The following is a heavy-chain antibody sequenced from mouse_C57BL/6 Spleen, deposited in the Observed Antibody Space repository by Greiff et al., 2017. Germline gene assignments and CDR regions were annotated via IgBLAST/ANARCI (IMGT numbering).Heavy chain of an antibody. J-gene: IGHJ3*01. Sequence: VKLQESGPGLVQPSQSLSITCTVSGFSLTSYGVHWVRQSPGKGLEWLGVIWSGGSTDYNAAFISRLSISKDNSKSQVFFKMNSLQADDTAIYYCASIYYGNPFAYWGQGTLVTVSA. V-gene: IGHV2-2*01. CDR2: IWSGGST. CDR1: GFSLTSYG. D-gene: IGHD2-1*01. CDR3: ASIYYGNPFAY.